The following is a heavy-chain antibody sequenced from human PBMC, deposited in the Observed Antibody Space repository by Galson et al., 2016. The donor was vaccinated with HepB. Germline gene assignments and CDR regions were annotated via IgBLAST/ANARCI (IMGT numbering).Heavy chain of an antibody. CDR1: GFTVSSNC. J-gene: IGHJ4*02. D-gene: IGHD3-10*01. CDR3: AKDPYYYGSGSYYFDY. V-gene: IGHV3-53*05. Sequence: LRLSCAASGFTVSSNCMSWVRQAPGKGLEWVSLIYSGGTTFYADSVKGRFTISRDNSKNTLYLQMNSLRTEDTAVYYCAKDPYYYGSGSYYFDYWGQGTLVTVSS. CDR2: IYSGGTT.